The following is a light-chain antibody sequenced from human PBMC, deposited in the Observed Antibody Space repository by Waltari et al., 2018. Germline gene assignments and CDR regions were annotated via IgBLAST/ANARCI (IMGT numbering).Light chain of an antibody. V-gene: IGLV2-18*02. CDR1: SSDIGHFHR. J-gene: IGLJ3*02. CDR2: EVT. Sequence: QSALTQIPSVSGSPGQSVTISCTGTSSDIGHFHRVSWYQKAPGTAPKLLIYEVTNRPYGVPDRFSGSKAGNTASLTIAGLQADDEADYYCLSYTTSDTWVFGGGTKVTVL. CDR3: LSYTTSDTWV.